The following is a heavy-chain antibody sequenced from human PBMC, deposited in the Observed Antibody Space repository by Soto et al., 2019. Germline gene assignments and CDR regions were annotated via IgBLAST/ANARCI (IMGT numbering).Heavy chain of an antibody. D-gene: IGHD6-13*01. CDR2: IYYSGSS. V-gene: IGHV4-31*03. J-gene: IGHJ6*02. CDR3: ARDRIAAAGTRYYGMDV. Sequence: SETLSLTCTVSGGSISSGGYYWSWIRQHPGKGLEWIGYIYYSGSSYYNPSLKSRVTISVDTSKNQFSLKLSSVTAADTAVYYCARDRIAAAGTRYYGMDVWGQGTTVTVSS. CDR1: GGSISSGGYY.